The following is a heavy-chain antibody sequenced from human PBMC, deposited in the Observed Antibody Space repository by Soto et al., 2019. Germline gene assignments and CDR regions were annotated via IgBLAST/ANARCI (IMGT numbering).Heavy chain of an antibody. CDR3: AREGEWELLGTNAFDI. D-gene: IGHD1-26*01. CDR1: GYSISSGYY. V-gene: IGHV4-38-2*02. J-gene: IGHJ3*02. CDR2: IYHSGST. Sequence: SETLSLTCAVSGYSISSGYYWGWIRQPPGKGLEWIGSIYHSGSTYYNPSLKSRVTISVDTSKNQFPLKLSSVTAADTAVYYCAREGEWELLGTNAFDIWGQGTMVT.